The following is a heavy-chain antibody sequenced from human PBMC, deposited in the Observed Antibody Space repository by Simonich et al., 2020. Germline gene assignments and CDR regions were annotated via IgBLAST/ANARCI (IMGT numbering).Heavy chain of an antibody. CDR3: ARDYSNYDAFDI. Sequence: EVQLVESGGGLVQPGGSLRLSCAASGFTFSSYWMHWVRQAPGKGLGWVPRINSDGSSTSYADSGKGRFTISRDNAKNTRYLQMNSLRAEDTAVYYCARDYSNYDAFDIWGQGTMVTVSS. V-gene: IGHV3-74*01. CDR2: INSDGSST. J-gene: IGHJ3*02. CDR1: GFTFSSYW. D-gene: IGHD4-4*01.